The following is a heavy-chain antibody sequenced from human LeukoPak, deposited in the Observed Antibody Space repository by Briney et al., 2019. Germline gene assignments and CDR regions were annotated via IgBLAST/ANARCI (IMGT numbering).Heavy chain of an antibody. CDR2: IYYSGST. CDR3: ARDHLEDYYYMDV. CDR1: GGSISSGGYS. Sequence: SETLSLTCTVSGGSISSGGYSWSWIRQHPGKGLEWIGYIYYSGSTYYNPSLKSRVTISLDTSKNQFSLKLSSVTAADTAVYYCARDHLEDYYYMDVWGKGTTVTVSS. J-gene: IGHJ6*03. V-gene: IGHV4-31*03. D-gene: IGHD3-3*01.